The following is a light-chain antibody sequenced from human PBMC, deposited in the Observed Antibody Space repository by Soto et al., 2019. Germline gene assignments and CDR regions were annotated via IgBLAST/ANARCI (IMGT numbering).Light chain of an antibody. J-gene: IGLJ3*02. V-gene: IGLV2-14*01. CDR3: SSVTSSNTWV. CDR2: EVT. Sequence: QSVLTQPASVSGSPGQSITISCTGTSSDVGNCNCVSWYQQYPGKAPKLMIYEVTNRPSGVSYRFSGSKSGNTASLTIAGLQAEDEADYYCSSVTSSNTWVFGGGTKLTVL. CDR1: SSDVGNCNC.